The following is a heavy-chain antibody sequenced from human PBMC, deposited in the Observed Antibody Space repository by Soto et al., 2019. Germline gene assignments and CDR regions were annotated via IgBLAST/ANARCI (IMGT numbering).Heavy chain of an antibody. V-gene: IGHV4-34*01. CDR3: ARASRHCSSTSCYQFDY. Sequence: QVQLQQWGAGLLKPSETLSLTCAVYGGSFSGYYWSWIRQPPGKGLEWIGEINHSGSTNYNPSLKSRVTISVDTSKNQFSLKLSSVTAADTAVYYCARASRHCSSTSCYQFDYWGQGTLVTVSS. J-gene: IGHJ4*02. D-gene: IGHD2-2*01. CDR1: GGSFSGYY. CDR2: INHSGST.